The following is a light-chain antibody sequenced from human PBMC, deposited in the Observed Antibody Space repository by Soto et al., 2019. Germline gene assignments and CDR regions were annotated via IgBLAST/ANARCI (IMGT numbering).Light chain of an antibody. CDR1: QSVSSSY. J-gene: IGKJ3*01. CDR2: GAS. Sequence: IVLTQSPGTLSLTPGERATLSCRASQSVSSSYLAWYQQKPGQAPRLLIYGASSRATGIPDRFSGSGSGTDFTLTISRLEPEDSAVYYCQQYCSSTPFTFGPGTSVDIK. CDR3: QQYCSSTPFT. V-gene: IGKV3-20*01.